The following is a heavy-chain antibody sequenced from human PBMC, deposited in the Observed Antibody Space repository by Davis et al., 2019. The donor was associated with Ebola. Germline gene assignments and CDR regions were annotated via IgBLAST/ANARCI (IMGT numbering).Heavy chain of an antibody. CDR1: GDSVSGNSGA. V-gene: IGHV6-1*01. Sequence: HSQTLSLTCAISGDSVSGNSGAWNWIRQSPSRGLEWLGRTYYNSKWYIDYAVSVRGRITINPDTSKNQFSLQLNSVTPEDRGVYYCARGWLRAGMDVWGEGTTVTVPS. CDR3: ARGWLRAGMDV. CDR2: TYYNSKWYI. J-gene: IGHJ6*04. D-gene: IGHD5-18*01.